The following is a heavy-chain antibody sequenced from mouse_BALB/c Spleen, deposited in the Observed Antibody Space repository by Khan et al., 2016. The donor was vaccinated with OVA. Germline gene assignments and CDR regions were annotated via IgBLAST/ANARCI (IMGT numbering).Heavy chain of an antibody. J-gene: IGHJ1*01. CDR2: ITDSGNT. CDR1: GYSITNAYA. V-gene: IGHV3-2*02. Sequence: EVQLVESGPGLVKPSQSLSLTCTATGYSITNAYARNWIRQSPGNKQEWMGYITDSGNTKYNPYFKSRISITRDTSTNPSYLQFNTVTTEDTATYAYARIDGGDFEYWGEGTTVTVSS. CDR3: ARIDGGDFEY. D-gene: IGHD2-3*01.